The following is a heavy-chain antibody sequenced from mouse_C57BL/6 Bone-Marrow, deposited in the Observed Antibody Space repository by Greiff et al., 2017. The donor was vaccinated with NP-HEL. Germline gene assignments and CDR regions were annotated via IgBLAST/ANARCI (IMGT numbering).Heavy chain of an antibody. D-gene: IGHD2-4*01. CDR3: ARGAVIKAMDY. CDR2: ISSGGDYI. J-gene: IGHJ4*01. CDR1: GFTFSSYA. Sequence: EVKLMESGQGLVKPGGSLKLSCAASGFTFSSYAMSWVRQTPEKRLEWVAYISSGGDYIYYADTVKGRFTIPIDNAWNTVDLEISSLKSEDTAMYYCARGAVIKAMDYWGQGTSVTVSS. V-gene: IGHV5S21*01.